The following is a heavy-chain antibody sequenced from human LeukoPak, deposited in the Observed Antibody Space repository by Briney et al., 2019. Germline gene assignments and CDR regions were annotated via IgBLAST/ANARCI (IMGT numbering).Heavy chain of an antibody. Sequence: GGSLRLSCAASGFIFSSYAMSWVRQAPGKGLEWVSDISGSGTNTYYADSVKGRFTISRDNSKNTLYLQMNSLRAEDTAVYYCAKSGSYSPHDAFDIWGQGTMVTVSS. CDR1: GFIFSSYA. CDR3: AKSGSYSPHDAFDI. V-gene: IGHV3-23*01. D-gene: IGHD1-26*01. CDR2: ISGSGTNT. J-gene: IGHJ3*02.